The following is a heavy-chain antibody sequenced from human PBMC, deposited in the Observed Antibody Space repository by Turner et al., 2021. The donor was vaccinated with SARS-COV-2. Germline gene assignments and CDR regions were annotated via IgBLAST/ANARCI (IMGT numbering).Heavy chain of an antibody. D-gene: IGHD4-17*01. Sequence: EVQLLESGGGWVQPGGSLRLSCAASGFTFSSYAMSWVRQAPGKGLEWVSGIRDSGGSTYYAASVKGRFTISRDNSKNTLYLQMNSLRAEDTAVYYCAKVASNPGDYFDYWGQGTLVTVSS. CDR2: IRDSGGST. CDR3: AKVASNPGDYFDY. CDR1: GFTFSSYA. J-gene: IGHJ4*02. V-gene: IGHV3-23*01.